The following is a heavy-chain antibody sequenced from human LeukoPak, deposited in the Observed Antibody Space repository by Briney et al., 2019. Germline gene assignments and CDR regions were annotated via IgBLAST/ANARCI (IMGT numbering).Heavy chain of an antibody. D-gene: IGHD2-2*01. CDR3: ARGGHCSTTSCSNYDGMDV. V-gene: IGHV3-30-3*01. J-gene: IGHJ6*02. CDR2: ISYDGNDK. CDR1: GLTFSNYA. Sequence: PGRSLRLSCAASGLTFSNYAMHWVRQAPGKGLEWVAVISYDGNDKYYADSVKGRFTISRDNSKNTLYLQMNSLRAEDTAVYFCARGGHCSTTSCSNYDGMDVWGQGTTLTVSS.